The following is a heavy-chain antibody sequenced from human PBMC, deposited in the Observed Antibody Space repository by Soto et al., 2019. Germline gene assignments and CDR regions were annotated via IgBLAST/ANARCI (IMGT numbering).Heavy chain of an antibody. CDR3: AKDHFRQGYYYYGMDV. Sequence: GGSLRLSCAASGFTFSSYGMHWVRQAPGKGLEWVAVISYDGSNKYYADSVKGRFTIPRDNSKNTLYLQMNSLRAEDTAVYYCAKDHFRQGYYYYGMDVWGQGTTVTVSS. J-gene: IGHJ6*02. V-gene: IGHV3-30*18. CDR1: GFTFSSYG. CDR2: ISYDGSNK.